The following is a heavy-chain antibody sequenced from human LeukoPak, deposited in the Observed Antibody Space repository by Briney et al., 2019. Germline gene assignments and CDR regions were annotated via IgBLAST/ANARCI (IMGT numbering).Heavy chain of an antibody. Sequence: AGGSLRLSCAASGFTFSNAWMSWVRQAPGKGLEWVGRIKSKTDGGTTDYAAPVKGRFTISRDDSKNTLYLQMNSLKTEDTAVYYCTTAGDYLKVCVYWGQGTLVTVSS. V-gene: IGHV3-15*01. CDR2: IKSKTDGGTT. D-gene: IGHD4-17*01. CDR3: TTAGDYLKVCVY. J-gene: IGHJ4*02. CDR1: GFTFSNAW.